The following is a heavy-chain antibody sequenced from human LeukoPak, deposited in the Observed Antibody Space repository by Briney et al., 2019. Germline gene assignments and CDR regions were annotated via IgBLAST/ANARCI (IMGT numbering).Heavy chain of an antibody. CDR2: ISAYNGNT. D-gene: IGHD2-2*01. V-gene: IGHV1-18*01. J-gene: IGHJ4*02. CDR1: GYTFTSYG. CDR3: ARDRGSSSTSCYAY. Sequence: ASVKVSCTASGYTFTSYGISWVRQAPGQGLEWMGWISAYNGNTNYAQKLQGRVTMTTDTSTSTAYMELRSLRSDDTAVYYCARDRGSSSTSCYAYWGQGTLVTVSS.